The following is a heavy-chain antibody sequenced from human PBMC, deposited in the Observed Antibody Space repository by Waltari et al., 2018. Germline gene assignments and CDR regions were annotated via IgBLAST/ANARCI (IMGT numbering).Heavy chain of an antibody. Sequence: EVQLGESGGGLVKPGGSLRLSCAASGFTFSRHSMNWVRQAPGKGLEWVSSISSSSSYIYYADSVKGRFTISRDNAKNSLYLQMNSLRAEDTAVYYCAREGTTVTTTPPYFDYWGQGTLVTVSS. CDR2: ISSSSSYI. D-gene: IGHD4-17*01. V-gene: IGHV3-21*01. CDR3: AREGTTVTTTPPYFDY. CDR1: GFTFSRHS. J-gene: IGHJ4*02.